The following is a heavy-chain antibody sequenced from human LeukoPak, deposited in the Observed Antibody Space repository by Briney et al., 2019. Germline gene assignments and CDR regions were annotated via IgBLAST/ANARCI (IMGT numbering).Heavy chain of an antibody. V-gene: IGHV1-69*05. CDR1: GGTFSSYA. D-gene: IGHD3-22*01. J-gene: IGHJ4*02. Sequence: GASVKVSCKASGGTFSSYAISWVRQAPGQGLEWMGGIIPIFGTANYAQKFQGRVTITTDESTSTAYMELGSLRSEDTAVYYCARDCLEDSSGFGYWGQGTLVTVSS. CDR2: IIPIFGTA. CDR3: ARDCLEDSSGFGY.